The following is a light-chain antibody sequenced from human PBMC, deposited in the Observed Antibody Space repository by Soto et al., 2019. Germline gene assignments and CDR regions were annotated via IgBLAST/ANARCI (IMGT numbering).Light chain of an antibody. CDR3: QQSYNSPPIT. V-gene: IGKV1-39*01. J-gene: IGKJ5*01. CDR1: QNIERY. Sequence: DIQMTQSPSSLSASIGDTITISCRASQNIERYLNWYQKKEGRAPQLLMFAAANLESGVPSRFRGSGSGTDFTLTISSLQPEDFATYYCQQSYNSPPITFGQGTRLEIK. CDR2: AAA.